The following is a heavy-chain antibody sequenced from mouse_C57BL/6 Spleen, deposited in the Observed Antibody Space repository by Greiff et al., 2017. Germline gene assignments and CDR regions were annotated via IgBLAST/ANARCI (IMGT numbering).Heavy chain of an antibody. V-gene: IGHV1-54*01. CDR2: INPGSGGT. CDR3: ARHGSSDDFDV. Sequence: QVQLKQSGAELVRPGTSVKVSCKASGYAFTNYLIEWVKQRPGQGLEWIGVINPGSGGTNYNEKFKGKATLTADKSSSTAYMQLSSLTSEDSAVYFCARHGSSDDFDVWGTGTTVTVSS. J-gene: IGHJ1*03. D-gene: IGHD1-1*01. CDR1: GYAFTNYL.